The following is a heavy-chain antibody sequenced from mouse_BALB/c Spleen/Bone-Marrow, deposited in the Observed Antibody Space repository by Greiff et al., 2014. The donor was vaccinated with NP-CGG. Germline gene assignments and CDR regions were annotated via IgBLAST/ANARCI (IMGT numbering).Heavy chain of an antibody. V-gene: IGHV3-8*02. Sequence: EVKLVESGPSLVKPSQTLSLTCSVPGDSITSGCWNWIRKFPGNKLEYMGYISYSGSTYYNPSLKSRISITRDTSKNQYYLQLNSVTTEDTATYYCARSRDYYGNSLDYWGQGTTLTVSS. D-gene: IGHD2-1*01. CDR1: GDSITSGC. CDR2: ISYSGST. J-gene: IGHJ2*01. CDR3: ARSRDYYGNSLDY.